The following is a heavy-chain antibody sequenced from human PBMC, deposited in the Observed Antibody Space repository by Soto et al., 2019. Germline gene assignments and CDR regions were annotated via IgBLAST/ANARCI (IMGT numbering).Heavy chain of an antibody. V-gene: IGHV4-4*01. Sequence: LSHIGAVAVYSITRSTWWSWVRQPPGKWLQGVGDIYQSGSTNYNPSLRSRVTTAVQKSKNQFSLKPTSVTAAATAIYFCARDRRSSNTGIDPWGQGPLVTVSS. CDR2: IYQSGST. CDR1: VYSITRSTW. J-gene: IGHJ5*02. D-gene: IGHD4-4*01. CDR3: ARDRRSSNTGIDP.